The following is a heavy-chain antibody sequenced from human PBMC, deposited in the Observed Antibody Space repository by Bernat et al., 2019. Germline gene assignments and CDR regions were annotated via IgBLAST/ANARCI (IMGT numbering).Heavy chain of an antibody. D-gene: IGHD5-12*01. J-gene: IGHJ4*02. CDR1: GFTFSNAW. Sequence: EVQLVESGGGLVKPGGSLRLSCAASGFTFSNAWMNWVRQAPGKGLEWVGRIKSKIDGGTTDYAAPVKDRFSISRDDSKNTLSLQMNSLKTEDTAVYYCTTSLYTGYDRIDCWGQGTLVTVSS. V-gene: IGHV3-15*07. CDR3: TTSLYTGYDRIDC. CDR2: IKSKIDGGTT.